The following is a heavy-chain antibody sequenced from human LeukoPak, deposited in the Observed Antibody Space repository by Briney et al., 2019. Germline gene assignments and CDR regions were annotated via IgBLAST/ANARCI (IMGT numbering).Heavy chain of an antibody. CDR2: IRSKSNNYAT. Sequence: PGGSLRRACTASGFSFSVSAMHWVRQVSGKGLEWVGRIRSKSNNYATTYVASVKGRFTISRDDAKNTTYLQMNSLKVDDTAIYYCAKKTYMDVWGKGTTVIVSS. J-gene: IGHJ6*03. V-gene: IGHV3-73*01. CDR3: AKKTYMDV. CDR1: GFSFSVSA.